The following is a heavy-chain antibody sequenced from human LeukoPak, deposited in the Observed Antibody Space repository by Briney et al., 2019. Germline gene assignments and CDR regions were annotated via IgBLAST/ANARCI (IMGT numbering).Heavy chain of an antibody. CDR3: AKAGWDYDSRTYHLRARFELDY. J-gene: IGHJ4*02. CDR2: ISSSGSTI. Sequence: PGGSLRLSCAASGFTFSSYEMNWVRQAPGKGLEWVSYISSSGSTIYYADSVKGRFTISRDNSKNTLYLQMNSLRAEDMAVYYCAKAGWDYDSRTYHLRARFELDYWGQGTLVTVSS. D-gene: IGHD3-22*01. CDR1: GFTFSSYE. V-gene: IGHV3-48*03.